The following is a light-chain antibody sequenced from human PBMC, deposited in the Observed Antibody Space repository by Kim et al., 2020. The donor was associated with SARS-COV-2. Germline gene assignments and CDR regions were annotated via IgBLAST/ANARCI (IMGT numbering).Light chain of an antibody. J-gene: IGLJ2*01. CDR1: NIGSKS. CDR2: YDS. V-gene: IGLV3-21*04. CDR3: QVWDSSSDHPGVV. Sequence: SYELTQPPSVSVAPGKTARITCGGNNIGSKSVHWYQQKPGQAPVLVIYYDSDRHSGIPDRFSGSNSGNTATLTISRVEAGDEADYYCQVWDSSSDHPGVVFGGGTQLTVL.